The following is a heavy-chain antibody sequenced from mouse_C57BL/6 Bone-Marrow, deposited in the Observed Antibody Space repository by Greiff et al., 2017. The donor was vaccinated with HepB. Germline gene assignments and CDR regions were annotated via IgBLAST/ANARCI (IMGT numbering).Heavy chain of an antibody. CDR1: GFNIKDYY. J-gene: IGHJ1*03. CDR3: ANYDWYFDV. CDR2: IDPEDGEN. V-gene: IGHV14-2*01. D-gene: IGHD1-1*01. Sequence: VQLQQSGAELVKPGASVKLSCTASGFNIKDYYMHWVKQRTEQGLEWIGRIDPEDGENKYAPKFQGKATITADKSSNTAYLKLSSLTSEDTAVYYCANYDWYFDVWGTGTTVTVSS.